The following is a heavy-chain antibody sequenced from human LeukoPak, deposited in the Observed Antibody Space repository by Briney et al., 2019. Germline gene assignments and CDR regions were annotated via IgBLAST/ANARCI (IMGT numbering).Heavy chain of an antibody. CDR3: ARDRGEYYYDSSGYYFWRTATSAGFDY. CDR2: ISAYNGNT. D-gene: IGHD3-22*01. V-gene: IGHV1-18*01. Sequence: GASVKVSCKTSGYTFSSYGISWVRQAPGQGLEWMGWISAYNGNTNYAHKLQGRVTMTTDTSTSTAYMELRSLRSDDTAVYYCARDRGEYYYDSSGYYFWRTATSAGFDYWGQGTLVTVSS. CDR1: GYTFSSYG. J-gene: IGHJ4*02.